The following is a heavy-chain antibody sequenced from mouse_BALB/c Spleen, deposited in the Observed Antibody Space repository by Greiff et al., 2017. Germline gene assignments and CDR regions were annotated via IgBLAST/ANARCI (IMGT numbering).Heavy chain of an antibody. Sequence: EVKLMESGGGLVKPGGSLKLSCAASGFTFSSYAMSWVRQTPEKRLEWVASISSGGSTYYPDSVKGRFTISRDNARNILYLQMSSLRSEDTAMYYCARDYGSSHFDYWGQGTTLTVSS. CDR2: ISSGGST. CDR3: ARDYGSSHFDY. V-gene: IGHV5-6-5*01. J-gene: IGHJ2*01. CDR1: GFTFSSYA. D-gene: IGHD1-1*01.